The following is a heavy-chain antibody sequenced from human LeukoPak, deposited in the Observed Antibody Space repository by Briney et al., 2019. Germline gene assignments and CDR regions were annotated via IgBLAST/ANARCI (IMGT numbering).Heavy chain of an antibody. CDR3: ARTQKGYYDSSGYSGP. CDR1: GYSFTSYW. V-gene: IGHV5-51*01. D-gene: IGHD3-22*01. CDR2: IYPGDSDT. Sequence: GESLKISFKGSGYSFTSYWIGWVRQRPGKGLEWMGIIYPGDSDTRYSPSFQGQVTISADKSISTAYLQWSSLKASDTAMYYCARTQKGYYDSSGYSGPWGQGTMVTVSS. J-gene: IGHJ3*01.